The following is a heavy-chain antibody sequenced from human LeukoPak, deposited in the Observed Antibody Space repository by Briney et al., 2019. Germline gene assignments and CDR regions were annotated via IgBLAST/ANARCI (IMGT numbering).Heavy chain of an antibody. CDR1: GYTFTSYG. J-gene: IGHJ4*02. D-gene: IGHD2-21*02. Sequence: ASVKVSCKASGYTFTSYGISWVRQAPGQGLEWMGWISAYNGNTNYAQKLQGRVTMTTDTSTCTAYMELRSLRSDDTAVYYCAREKPRGIRGGDGMYYFDYWGQGTLVTVSS. CDR3: AREKPRGIRGGDGMYYFDY. V-gene: IGHV1-18*04. CDR2: ISAYNGNT.